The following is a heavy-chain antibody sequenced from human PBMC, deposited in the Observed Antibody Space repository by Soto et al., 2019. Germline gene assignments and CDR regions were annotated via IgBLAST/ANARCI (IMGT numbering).Heavy chain of an antibody. V-gene: IGHV1-18*01. Sequence: QVKLVQSGAEVKKPGASVKVSCKASGYTFTSYGISWVRQAPGQGLEWMGWISAYNGNTNYAQKRQGRVTMTTDTPTSTAYRELRSLRSDDTAVYYCARVPWVWAGSYLYYYYGMDVWGQGTTVTGSS. CDR3: ARVPWVWAGSYLYYYYGMDV. CDR2: ISAYNGNT. CDR1: GYTFTSYG. D-gene: IGHD3-10*01. J-gene: IGHJ6*02.